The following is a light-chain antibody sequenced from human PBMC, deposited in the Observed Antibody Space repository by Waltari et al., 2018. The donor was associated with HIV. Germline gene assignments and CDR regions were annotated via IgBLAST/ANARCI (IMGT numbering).Light chain of an antibody. V-gene: IGLV3-1*01. Sequence: SYELTQPPSVSVSPGQTASITCSGDKLGTKYAYWYQQKSGQSPVLVIYQNSKRPSGIPERFSGSNSGNTATLTISGTQAMDEADYYCQAWDSSTGVFGGGTKLTVL. CDR2: QNS. CDR1: KLGTKY. J-gene: IGLJ3*02. CDR3: QAWDSSTGV.